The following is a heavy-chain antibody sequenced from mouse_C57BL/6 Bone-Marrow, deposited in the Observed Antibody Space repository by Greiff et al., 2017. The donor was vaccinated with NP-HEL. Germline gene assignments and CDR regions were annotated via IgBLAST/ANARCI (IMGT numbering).Heavy chain of an antibody. CDR1: GYTFTSYW. CDR2: IDPSDSYT. V-gene: IGHV1-50*01. Sequence: QVQLQQPGAELVKPGASVKLSCKASGYTFTSYWMQWVKQRPGQGLEWIGEIDPSDSYTNYNQKFKGKATLTVDTSSSTAYMQRSSLTSEDSAVYYCARKLPMDYWGQGTSVTVSS. J-gene: IGHJ4*01. CDR3: ARKLPMDY.